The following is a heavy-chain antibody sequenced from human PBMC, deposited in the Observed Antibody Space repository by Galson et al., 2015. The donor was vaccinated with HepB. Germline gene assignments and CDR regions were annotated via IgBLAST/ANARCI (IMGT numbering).Heavy chain of an antibody. Sequence: SVKVSCKASGYTFTDHYMHWVRQAPGQGLEWMGWINPNRGLTNSAQKFQGRVTMTRDTSISTAYMGLSRLRSDDTAVYYCARGTTGSFGFDIWGPGTMVTVSS. D-gene: IGHD1-1*01. CDR1: GYTFTDHY. CDR2: INPNRGLT. CDR3: ARGTTGSFGFDI. V-gene: IGHV1-2*02. J-gene: IGHJ3*02.